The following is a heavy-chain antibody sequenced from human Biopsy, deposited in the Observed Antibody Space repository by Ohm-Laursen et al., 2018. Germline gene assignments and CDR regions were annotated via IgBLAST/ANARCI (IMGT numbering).Heavy chain of an antibody. D-gene: IGHD7-27*01. CDR3: ARLTGDPSY. V-gene: IGHV4-59*01. J-gene: IGHJ4*02. CDR2: IYYTGHT. Sequence: GTLSLTCTVSGGSIKSYYWNWIRQSPGKGLEWIGFIYYTGHTNYNPSFKSRATISVDTSKNQFSLKVISVTAADTAVYYCARLTGDPSYWGQGILVTVSS. CDR1: GGSIKSYY.